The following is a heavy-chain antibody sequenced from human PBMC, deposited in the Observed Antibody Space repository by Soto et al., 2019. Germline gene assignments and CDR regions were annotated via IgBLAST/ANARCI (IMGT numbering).Heavy chain of an antibody. CDR1: GFTFSSSE. D-gene: IGHD2-15*01. CDR2: IHPGGQTI. V-gene: IGHV3-48*03. J-gene: IGHJ3*01. CDR3: ARRGSR. Sequence: EVQLVESGGGLVQPGGSLRLSCAASGFTFSSSEMYWVRQAPGKGLEWISYIHPGGQTIFYAEAVKGRFTSSRDNAKHSVYLQMNSLRAEDTAVYYGARRGSRWGRGTKVTVSS.